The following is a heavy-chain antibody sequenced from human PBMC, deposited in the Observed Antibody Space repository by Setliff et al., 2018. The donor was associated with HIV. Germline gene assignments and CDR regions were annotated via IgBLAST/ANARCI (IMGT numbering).Heavy chain of an antibody. CDR3: AREDGVIAAPKKIFDP. Sequence: GASVKVSCKASGGTFSSYTFSWVRQAPGQGLEWMGGIIPIFGTAHYAQKFQGRVTITADESTSTAYMELSSLRSEDTAVYYCAREDGVIAAPKKIFDPWGQGALVTVSS. V-gene: IGHV1-69*13. CDR2: IIPIFGTA. J-gene: IGHJ5*02. CDR1: GGTFSSYT. D-gene: IGHD2-21*01.